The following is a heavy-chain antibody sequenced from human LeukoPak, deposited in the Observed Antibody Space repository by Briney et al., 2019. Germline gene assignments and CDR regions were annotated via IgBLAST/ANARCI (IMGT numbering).Heavy chain of an antibody. CDR1: GFTFSSYA. V-gene: IGHV3-64*01. CDR2: ISSNGGST. D-gene: IGHD3-22*01. CDR3: ARAKYYDSSGYYQGFFDY. Sequence: PGGSLRLSCAASGFTFSSYAMHWVRQALGKGLEYVSAISSNGGSTYYANSVKGRFTISRDNSKNTLYLQMGSLRAEDMAVYYCARAKYYDSSGYYQGFFDYWGQGTLVTVSS. J-gene: IGHJ4*02.